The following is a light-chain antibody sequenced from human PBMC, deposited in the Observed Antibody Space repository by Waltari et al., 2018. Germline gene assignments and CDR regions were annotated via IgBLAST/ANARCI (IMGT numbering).Light chain of an antibody. CDR3: ATWDDSLNGL. J-gene: IGLJ2*01. Sequence: QSVLTQPPSASGTPGQRVSISCSGSSSNIGKNSVNWYQQLPGTAPKLLIYRNNQRPSGVPDRFSGSKAGTSASLAISGLQSEDEADYYCATWDDSLNGLFGGGTKLTVL. V-gene: IGLV1-44*01. CDR2: RNN. CDR1: SSNIGKNS.